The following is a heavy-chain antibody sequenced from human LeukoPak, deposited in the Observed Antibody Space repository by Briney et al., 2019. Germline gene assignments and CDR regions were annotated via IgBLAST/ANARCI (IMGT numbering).Heavy chain of an antibody. D-gene: IGHD2-2*01. CDR1: RGTFSSYT. J-gene: IGHJ4*02. CDR3: ARLAMPKRFFDY. CDR2: IIPILGIA. V-gene: IGHV1-69*02. Sequence: SVKVSCKASRGTFSSYTISWVRQAPGQGLEWMGRIIPILGIANYAQKFQGRVTITADKSTSTAYMELSSLRSQDTAVYYCARLAMPKRFFDYWGQGTLVTVSS.